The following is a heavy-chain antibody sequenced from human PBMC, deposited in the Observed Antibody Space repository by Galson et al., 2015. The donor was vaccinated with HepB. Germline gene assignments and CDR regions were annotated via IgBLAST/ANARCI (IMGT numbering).Heavy chain of an antibody. V-gene: IGHV3-30*02. CDR1: GFSFRSFG. J-gene: IGHJ4*02. CDR2: IRYDGTTE. Sequence: SLRLSCAASGFSFRSFGMHWLRQTPGKGLEWVAFIRYDGTTEYYGASVKGRFAIYRDNSKNTLYLQMNNLRPGDTAVYYCARDWVRSNGDYWGQGTLVTVSS. CDR3: ARDWVRSNGDY. D-gene: IGHD3-16*01.